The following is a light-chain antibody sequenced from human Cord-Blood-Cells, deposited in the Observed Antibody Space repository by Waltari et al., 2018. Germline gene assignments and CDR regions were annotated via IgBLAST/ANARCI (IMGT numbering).Light chain of an antibody. V-gene: IGLV2-23*02. CDR1: SSDVGSSNL. J-gene: IGLJ2*01. Sequence: QSALTQPASVSGSPGQSITIPCPGTSSDVGSSNLVSWYQQHPGKAPKLMIYEVSKRPSGVSNRFSGSKSGNTASLTISGLQAEDEADYYCCSYAGSVVFGGGTKLTVL. CDR3: CSYAGSVV. CDR2: EVS.